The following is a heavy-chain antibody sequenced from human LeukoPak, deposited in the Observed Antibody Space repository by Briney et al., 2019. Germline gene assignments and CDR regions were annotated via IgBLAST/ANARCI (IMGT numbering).Heavy chain of an antibody. D-gene: IGHD3-10*01. CDR2: INPNSGGT. Sequence: ASVKVSCKASGYTFTGYYMRWVRQAPGQGLEWMGWINPNSGGTNYAQKFQGRVTMTRDTSISTAYMELSRLRSDDTAVYYCASENSMVRAFDIWGQGTMVTVSS. V-gene: IGHV1-2*02. CDR3: ASENSMVRAFDI. CDR1: GYTFTGYY. J-gene: IGHJ3*02.